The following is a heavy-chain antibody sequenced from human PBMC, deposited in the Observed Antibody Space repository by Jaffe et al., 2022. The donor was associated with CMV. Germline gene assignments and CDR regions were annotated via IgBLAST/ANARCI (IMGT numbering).Heavy chain of an antibody. Sequence: EVQLVESGGGLVKPGGSLRLSCAASGFTFSSYSMNWVRQAPGKGLEWVSSISSSSSYIYYADSVKGRFTISRDNAKNSLYLQMNSLRAEDTAVYYCAKRPQLWSRAGYYYYGMDVWGQGTTVTVSS. CDR2: ISSSSSYI. D-gene: IGHD5-18*01. CDR3: AKRPQLWSRAGYYYYGMDV. V-gene: IGHV3-21*04. CDR1: GFTFSSYS. J-gene: IGHJ6*02.